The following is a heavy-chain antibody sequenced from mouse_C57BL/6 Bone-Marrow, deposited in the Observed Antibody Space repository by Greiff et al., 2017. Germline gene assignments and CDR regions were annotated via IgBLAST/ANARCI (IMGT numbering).Heavy chain of an antibody. CDR3: ARSGYYGSSPYYFDD. CDR1: GYTFTDYY. V-gene: IGHV1-19*01. J-gene: IGHJ2*01. Sequence: EVKLQQSGPVLVKPGASVKMSCKASGYTFTDYYMNWVKQSHGKSLEWIGVINPYNGGTSYNQKFKGKATLTVDKSSSTAYMELNSLTSEDSAVYYCARSGYYGSSPYYFDDWGQGTTLTVSS. CDR2: INPYNGGT. D-gene: IGHD1-1*01.